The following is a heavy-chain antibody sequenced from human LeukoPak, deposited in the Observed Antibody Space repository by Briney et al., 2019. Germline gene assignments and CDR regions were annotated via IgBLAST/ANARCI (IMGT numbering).Heavy chain of an antibody. V-gene: IGHV4-61*05. D-gene: IGHD4-23*01. J-gene: IGHJ6*02. CDR3: ARIPPLDYGGLPSGWAYYYGMDV. CDR2: IYYSGST. CDR1: GGSISGSTYY. Sequence: PSETLSLTCTVSGGSISGSTYYWGWIRQPPGKGLEWIGYIYYSGSTNYNPSLKSRVTISVDTSKNQFSLKLSSVTAADTAVYYCARIPPLDYGGLPSGWAYYYGMDVWGQGTTATVSS.